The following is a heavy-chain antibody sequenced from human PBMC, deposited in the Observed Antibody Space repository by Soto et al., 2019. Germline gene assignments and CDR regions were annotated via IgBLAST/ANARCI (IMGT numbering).Heavy chain of an antibody. CDR1: GGSFSGYY. D-gene: IGHD2-15*01. CDR2: INHSGST. Sequence: SETLSLTCAVYGGSFSGYYWSWIRQPPGKGLEWIGEINHSGSTNYNPSLNSRVTISVDTSKNQFSLKLSSVTAADTAVYYCARGPLSARRWYAFDIWGQGTMVTVSS. J-gene: IGHJ3*02. CDR3: ARGPLSARRWYAFDI. V-gene: IGHV4-34*01.